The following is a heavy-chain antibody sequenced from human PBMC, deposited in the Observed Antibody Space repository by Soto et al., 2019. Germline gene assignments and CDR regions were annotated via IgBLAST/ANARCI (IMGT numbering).Heavy chain of an antibody. Sequence: ASVKVSCKASGYSFTSYGINWVRQAPGLGLEWMGWISAYNGNTNYAQKLQGRVTMTTDTSTSTAYMELRSLRSDDTAVYYCARGRGFWSGYSTDDDAFDIWGQGTMVTVSS. CDR1: GYSFTSYG. CDR2: ISAYNGNT. V-gene: IGHV1-18*01. J-gene: IGHJ3*02. CDR3: ARGRGFWSGYSTDDDAFDI. D-gene: IGHD3-3*01.